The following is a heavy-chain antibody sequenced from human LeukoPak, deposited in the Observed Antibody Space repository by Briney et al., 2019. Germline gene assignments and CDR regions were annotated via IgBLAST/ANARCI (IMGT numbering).Heavy chain of an antibody. Sequence: ASVKVSCKASGYIFTTQYIHWVRQAPGQGLEWMGMIYPRDGSTSYAQKFQGRVTVTRDTSTSTVHMELSGLRSEDTAVYYCARDQEAFDYWGQGTLVTVSS. J-gene: IGHJ4*02. CDR1: GYIFTTQY. CDR3: ARDQEAFDY. CDR2: IYPRDGST. V-gene: IGHV1-46*01.